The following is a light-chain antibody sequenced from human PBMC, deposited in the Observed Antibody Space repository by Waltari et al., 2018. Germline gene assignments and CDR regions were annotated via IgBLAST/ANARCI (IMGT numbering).Light chain of an antibody. CDR1: QDIRNY. V-gene: IGKV1-33*01. Sequence: DIQMTQSPSSLSASVGDRVTITCQASQDIRNYLSWYQQKPGTAPKLLIFDASNLEAGVPSRFTGSGSGTDFVFTISSLQPEDIATYYCQQYEDVPVTFGGGTKVEIK. CDR3: QQYEDVPVT. CDR2: DAS. J-gene: IGKJ4*01.